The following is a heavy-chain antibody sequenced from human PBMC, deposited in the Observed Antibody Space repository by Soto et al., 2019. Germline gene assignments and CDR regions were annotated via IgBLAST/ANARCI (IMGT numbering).Heavy chain of an antibody. V-gene: IGHV4-39*01. D-gene: IGHD3-9*01. CDR2: IYYSGST. Sequence: QLQLQESGPGLVKPSETLSLTCTVSGGSISSSSYHCGWIRQPPGKGLEWIGSIYYSGSTYYNPSLKSRVTISVDTSKNQFSLKLSSVTAADTAVYYCARQTYDILTGYYKDGYFDYWGQGTLVTVSS. J-gene: IGHJ4*02. CDR3: ARQTYDILTGYYKDGYFDY. CDR1: GGSISSSSYH.